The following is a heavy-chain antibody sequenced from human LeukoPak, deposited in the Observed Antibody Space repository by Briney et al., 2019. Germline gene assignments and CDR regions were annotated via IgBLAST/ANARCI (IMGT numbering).Heavy chain of an antibody. Sequence: GGSLRLSCAASGFTFSSYAMSWVRQAPGKGLEWVSAISGSGGSTYYADSVKGRFTLSRDNSKNTLYLQMNSLRVEDTAVYYCARQLGYCSGDSCYFDFWGQGTLVAVSS. V-gene: IGHV3-23*01. D-gene: IGHD2-15*01. CDR1: GFTFSSYA. CDR3: ARQLGYCSGDSCYFDF. CDR2: ISGSGGST. J-gene: IGHJ4*02.